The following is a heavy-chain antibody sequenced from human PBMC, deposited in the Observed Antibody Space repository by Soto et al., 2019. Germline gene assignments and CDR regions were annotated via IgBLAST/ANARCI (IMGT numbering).Heavy chain of an antibody. D-gene: IGHD2-2*01. CDR2: IIPIFGTA. CDR3: ARDSPYLSRNYYYGRDV. CDR1: GGTFSSYA. V-gene: IGHV1-69*01. Sequence: QVQLVQSGAEVKKPGSSVKVSCKASGGTFSSYAISWVRQAPGQGLEWMGGIIPIFGTANYAQKFQGRVTITADESTSTAYMELSSLRSEDTAVYYCARDSPYLSRNYYYGRDVWGQGTTVTVSS. J-gene: IGHJ6*02.